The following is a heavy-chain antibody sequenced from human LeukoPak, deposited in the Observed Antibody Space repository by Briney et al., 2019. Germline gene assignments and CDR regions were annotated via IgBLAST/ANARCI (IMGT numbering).Heavy chain of an antibody. J-gene: IGHJ3*01. CDR3: ARLKLHYYGSGSYAFDV. CDR1: GGSISSGGYS. D-gene: IGHD3-10*01. Sequence: SETLSLTCAVSGGSISSGGYSWSWIRQPPGKGLEWIGNIHYRGSTNYTPSFKSRVTMSVDTSKTQFSLRLTSVTAADTAMYFCARLKLHYYGSGSYAFDVWGQGKMVAVSS. V-gene: IGHV4-61*08. CDR2: IHYRGST.